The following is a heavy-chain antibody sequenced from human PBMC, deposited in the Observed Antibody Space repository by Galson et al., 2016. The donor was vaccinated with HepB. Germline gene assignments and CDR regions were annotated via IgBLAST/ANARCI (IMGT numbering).Heavy chain of an antibody. CDR3: VRGENGMDV. Sequence: SLRLSCAASGFIVSGRYMSWVRQAPGKGLECIAVIDDIGGQHYVDSVQGRFIISRDNSRNTLYLQMTSRRAEATAVYSGVRGENGMDVWGQGTTVTVS. CDR2: IDDIGGQ. J-gene: IGHJ6*02. CDR1: GFIVSGRY. V-gene: IGHV3-53*01.